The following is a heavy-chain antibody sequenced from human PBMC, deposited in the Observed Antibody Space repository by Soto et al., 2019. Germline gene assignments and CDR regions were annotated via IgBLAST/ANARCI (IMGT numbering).Heavy chain of an antibody. V-gene: IGHV4-59*08. CDR3: ARGDDYTTPFYYYYYMDV. D-gene: IGHD2-21*02. CDR1: GGSISSYY. CDR2: IYYSGST. J-gene: IGHJ6*03. Sequence: SETLSLTCTVSGGSISSYYWSWIRQPPGKGLEWIGYIYYSGSTNYNPSLKSRVTISVDTSKNQFSLKLSSVTAADTAVYYCARGDDYTTPFYYYYYMDVWGKGTTVTVSS.